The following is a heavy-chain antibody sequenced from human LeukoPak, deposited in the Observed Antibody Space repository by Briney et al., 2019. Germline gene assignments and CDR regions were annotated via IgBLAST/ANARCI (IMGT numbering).Heavy chain of an antibody. CDR3: ARGGYYYDDAFDI. Sequence: HPGGSLRLSCAASGFTFSSYAMSWVRQAPGKGLEWVAVIWYDGSNKYYADSVKGRFTISRDNSKNTLYLQMNSLRAEDTAVYYCARGGYYYDDAFDIWGQGTMVTVSS. J-gene: IGHJ3*02. V-gene: IGHV3-33*08. CDR2: IWYDGSNK. CDR1: GFTFSSYA. D-gene: IGHD3-22*01.